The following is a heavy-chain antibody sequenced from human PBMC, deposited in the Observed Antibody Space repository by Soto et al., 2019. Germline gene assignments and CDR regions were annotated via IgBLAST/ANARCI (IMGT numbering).Heavy chain of an antibody. V-gene: IGHV3-66*01. J-gene: IGHJ4*02. CDR3: ARDGPSRSRYYFDY. CDR2: IYGAAST. D-gene: IGHD6-13*01. CDR1: GFTVSSNY. Sequence: EVQLVESGGGLVQPGGSLRLSCAASGFTVSSNYMNWVSQAPGKGLEWVSIIYGAASTYYADSVKGRFTISRDNSKNTLYIQMNSLRAEDTAVYYCARDGPSRSRYYFDYWGQGTLVTVSS.